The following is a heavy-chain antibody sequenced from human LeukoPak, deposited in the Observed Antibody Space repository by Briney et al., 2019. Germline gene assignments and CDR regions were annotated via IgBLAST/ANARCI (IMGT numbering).Heavy chain of an antibody. J-gene: IGHJ6*03. D-gene: IGHD6-19*01. CDR3: ARTTIVVAGFHYYYNYMDV. V-gene: IGHV3-7*01. Sequence: GGSLRLSCAASGFTFGSNWMSWARQAPGKGRGWGAKKKKVGSETYYVDSVKGRFTISRDNAKNSLYLQMNSLRAEDTAVYNCARTTIVVAGFHYYYNYMDVWGKGTTVTVSS. CDR1: GFTFGSNW. CDR2: KKKVGSET.